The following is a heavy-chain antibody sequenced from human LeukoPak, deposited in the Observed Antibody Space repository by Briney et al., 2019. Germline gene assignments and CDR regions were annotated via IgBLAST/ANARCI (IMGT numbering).Heavy chain of an antibody. CDR3: ARTGSLSPFYYYYYMDV. D-gene: IGHD3-16*01. CDR2: ISYDGSNK. CDR1: GFTFSSYG. V-gene: IGHV3-30*03. J-gene: IGHJ6*03. Sequence: PGGSLRLSCAASGFTFSSYGMSWVRQAPGKGLEWVAVISYDGSNKYYADSVKGRFTISRDNSKNTLYLQMNSLRAEDTAVYYCARTGSLSPFYYYYYMDVWGKGTTITVSS.